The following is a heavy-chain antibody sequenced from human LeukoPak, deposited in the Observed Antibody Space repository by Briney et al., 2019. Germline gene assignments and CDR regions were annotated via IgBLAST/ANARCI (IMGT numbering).Heavy chain of an antibody. CDR1: GGSVSSYY. CDR3: ARAPNYDILTGYYYFDY. D-gene: IGHD3-9*01. Sequence: SETLSLTCTVSGGSVSSYYWSWIRQPPGKGLEWIWYIYYSGSTNYNPSLKSRVTISVDTSKNQFSLKLSSVTAADTAVYYCARAPNYDILTGYYYFDYWGQGTLVTVSS. J-gene: IGHJ4*02. V-gene: IGHV4-59*02. CDR2: IYYSGST.